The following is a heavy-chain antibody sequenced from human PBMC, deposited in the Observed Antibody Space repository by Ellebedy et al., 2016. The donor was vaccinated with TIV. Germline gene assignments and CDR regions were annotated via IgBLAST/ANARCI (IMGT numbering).Heavy chain of an antibody. V-gene: IGHV3-11*03. J-gene: IGHJ4*02. CDR2: ISSSSSYT. D-gene: IGHD3-10*01. Sequence: GGSLRLSXTASGFTFGDYAMSWIRQAPGKGLEWVSYISSSSSYTNYADSVKGRFTISRDNAKNSLYLQMNSLRAEDTAVYYCARSEYGSGSYPVDYWGQGTLVTVSS. CDR1: GFTFGDYA. CDR3: ARSEYGSGSYPVDY.